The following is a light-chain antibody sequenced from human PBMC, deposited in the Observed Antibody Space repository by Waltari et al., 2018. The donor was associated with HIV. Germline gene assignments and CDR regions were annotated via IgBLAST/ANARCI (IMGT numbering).Light chain of an antibody. CDR3: CSYAGSSTLV. CDR1: SRNVGSYDR. CDR2: EGS. Sequence: QSALTQPASVSGSPGQTITISCTGTSRNVGSYDRVSWYKQDQGKAPKLMIYEGSKRPSGVSNRFSGSKSGNTASLTLSGLQAEDEADYYCCSYAGSSTLVFGGGTKLTVL. J-gene: IGLJ3*02. V-gene: IGLV2-23*01.